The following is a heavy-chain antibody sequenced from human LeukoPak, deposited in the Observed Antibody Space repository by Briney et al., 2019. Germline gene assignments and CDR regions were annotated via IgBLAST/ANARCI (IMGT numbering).Heavy chain of an antibody. D-gene: IGHD2-2*01. CDR1: GGSFSGYY. CDR3: AMRGRRVPAAISYYYGMDV. CDR2: INHSGST. J-gene: IGHJ6*04. Sequence: SETLSLTCAVYGGSFSGYYWSWIRQPPGKGLEWIGEINHSGSTNYNPSLKSRVTISVDTSKNQFSLKLSSVTAADTAVYYCAMRGRRVPAAISYYYGMDVWGKGTTVTVSS. V-gene: IGHV4-34*01.